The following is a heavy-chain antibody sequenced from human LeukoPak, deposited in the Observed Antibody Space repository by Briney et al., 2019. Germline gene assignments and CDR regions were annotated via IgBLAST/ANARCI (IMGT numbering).Heavy chain of an antibody. CDR2: IYYSGST. D-gene: IGHD3-22*01. CDR3: ARGPHPYDSSGYALYYFDY. J-gene: IGHJ4*02. Sequence: SETLSLTCTVSGGSISSYYWSWIRQPPGKGLEWIGYIYYSGSTNYNPSLKSRVTISVDTSKNQFSLKLSSVTAADTAVYYCARGPHPYDSSGYALYYFDYWGQGTLVTVSS. V-gene: IGHV4-59*01. CDR1: GGSISSYY.